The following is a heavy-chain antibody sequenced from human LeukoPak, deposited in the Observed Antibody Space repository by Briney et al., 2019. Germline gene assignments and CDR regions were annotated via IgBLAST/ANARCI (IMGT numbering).Heavy chain of an antibody. Sequence: PSETLSLTCTVSGGSISSGSYYWSWIRQPPGKGLEWIGHIYTSGSTSYNPSLQSRVTISVDTSKNQFSLKVTSVTAADTAVYYSARAGGSLGWYGTIDNWGLGTLVTVSP. CDR1: GGSISSGSYY. V-gene: IGHV4-61*09. J-gene: IGHJ4*02. CDR3: ARAGGSLGWYGTIDN. D-gene: IGHD6-19*01. CDR2: IYTSGST.